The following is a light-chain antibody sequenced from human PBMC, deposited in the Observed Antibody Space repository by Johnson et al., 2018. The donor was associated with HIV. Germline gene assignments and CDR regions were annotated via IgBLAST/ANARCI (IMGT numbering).Light chain of an antibody. CDR1: SSDIGNNY. CDR3: ETWDSSLSGG. J-gene: IGLJ1*01. CDR2: DNN. V-gene: IGLV1-51*01. Sequence: HSVLTQPPSVSAAPGQKVTISCSGSSSDIGNNYVSWYQQLPGTAPKLLIYDNNKRPSGIPDRFSGSKSGTSATLAITGLQTGDEADYYCETWDSSLSGGFGTGNTVTVL.